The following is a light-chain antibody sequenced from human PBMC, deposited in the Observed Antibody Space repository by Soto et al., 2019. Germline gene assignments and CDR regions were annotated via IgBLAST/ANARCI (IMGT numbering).Light chain of an antibody. CDR1: QSVSSF. Sequence: EIVLTQSPATLSLSPGERATLSCKASQSVSSFLAWYQQKPGQAPRLLIYDVSSRATGSPTRYSGSGSGTDFTLTISSLEPEDVAVYYCQQRINWPLTFGGGTKVEIK. J-gene: IGKJ4*01. V-gene: IGKV3-11*01. CDR2: DVS. CDR3: QQRINWPLT.